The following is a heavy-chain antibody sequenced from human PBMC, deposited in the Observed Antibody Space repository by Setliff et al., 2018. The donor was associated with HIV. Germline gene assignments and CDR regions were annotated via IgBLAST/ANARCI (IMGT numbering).Heavy chain of an antibody. CDR3: ARVGHSSSYHYYGMDV. CDR1: GYTFSSYG. V-gene: IGHV1-18*01. Sequence: ASVKVSCKASGYTFSSYGISWVRQAPGQGLEWMGWISASNGYTDYAQKFRDRVTITTDENRSTAYMELNSLRPEDTGVFYCARVGHSSSYHYYGMDVWGQGTTVTVAS. D-gene: IGHD6-13*01. CDR2: ISASNGYT. J-gene: IGHJ6*02.